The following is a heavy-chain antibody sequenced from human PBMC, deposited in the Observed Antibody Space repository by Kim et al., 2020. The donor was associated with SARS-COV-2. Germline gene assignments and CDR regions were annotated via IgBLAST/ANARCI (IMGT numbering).Heavy chain of an antibody. J-gene: IGHJ6*02. CDR3: ARDRPGSGVVIQYGMDV. D-gene: IGHD3-3*01. Sequence: FQGRVTMTRDTSTSTVYMELSSLRSEDTAVYYCARDRPGSGVVIQYGMDVWGQGTTVTVSS. V-gene: IGHV1-46*01.